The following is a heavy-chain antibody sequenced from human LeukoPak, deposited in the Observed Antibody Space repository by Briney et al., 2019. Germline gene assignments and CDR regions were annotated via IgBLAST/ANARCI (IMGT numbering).Heavy chain of an antibody. CDR2: ISYDGSNK. CDR3: AKKQTTTVTTLDY. D-gene: IGHD4-17*01. CDR1: GXTFSSYG. V-gene: IGHV3-30*18. Sequence: GGSLRLSCAASGXTFSSYGMHWVRQAPGKGLEWVAVISYDGSNKYYADSVKGRFTISRDNSKNTLYLQMNSLRAEDTAVYFCAKKQTTTVTTLDYWGQGTLVTVSS. J-gene: IGHJ4*02.